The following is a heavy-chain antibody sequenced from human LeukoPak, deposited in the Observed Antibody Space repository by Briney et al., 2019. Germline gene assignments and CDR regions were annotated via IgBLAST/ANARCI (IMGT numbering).Heavy chain of an antibody. CDR2: ISSNGDSDYI. V-gene: IGHV3-23*01. CDR1: GFTFSSFA. D-gene: IGHD3-10*01. CDR3: AKDGMTVRGRGFDP. J-gene: IGHJ5*02. Sequence: PGGSLRLSCAASGFTFSSFAMNWDRQAPGRGLEWVSSISSNGDSDYIYYADSVKGRSTISRDNSKNTLYLQMNSLRAEDTAVYYCAKDGMTVRGRGFDPWGQGTLVTASS.